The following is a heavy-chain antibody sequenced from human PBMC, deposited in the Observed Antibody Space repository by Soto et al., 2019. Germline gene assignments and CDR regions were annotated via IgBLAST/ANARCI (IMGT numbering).Heavy chain of an antibody. CDR3: ARTNGWYPRDELDI. J-gene: IGHJ3*02. Sequence: LALSLTCHRAGVRASRDGAGRDGIRQSPSIGLGWLGTTYYRSKWFNDYAMSVKYRVTINADTSVDQISLHLASLTREDTAVYYCARTNGWYPRDELDIWGQGTMLTVSS. D-gene: IGHD6-19*01. CDR2: TYYRSKWFN. CDR1: GVRASRDGAG. V-gene: IGHV6-1*01.